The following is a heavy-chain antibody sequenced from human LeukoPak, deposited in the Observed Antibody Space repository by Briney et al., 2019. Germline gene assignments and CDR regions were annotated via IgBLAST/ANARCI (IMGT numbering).Heavy chain of an antibody. CDR1: GFPFSSYN. CDR3: ARAMYYFEY. Sequence: PGDSLRLSCVGSGFPFSSYNMNWVRQAPGKGLEWVSYISSSSSSIYYADSVKGRFTISRDNAKNSLYLQMNSLRDEDTAVYSCARAMYYFEYWGQGTLVTVSS. J-gene: IGHJ4*02. V-gene: IGHV3-48*02. CDR2: ISSSSSSI.